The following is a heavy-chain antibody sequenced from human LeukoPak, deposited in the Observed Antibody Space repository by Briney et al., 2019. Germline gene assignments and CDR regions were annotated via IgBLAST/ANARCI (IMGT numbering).Heavy chain of an antibody. V-gene: IGHV3-30*02. CDR2: IRYDGSNK. CDR3: AKEAEGGPLYSPWNWFDP. J-gene: IGHJ5*02. Sequence: PGGSLRLSCAASGFTFSSYGMHWVRQAPGKGLEWVAFIRYDGSNKCYADSVKGRFTISRDNSKNTLYLQMNSLRAEDTAVYYCAKEAEGGPLYSPWNWFDPWGQGTLVTVSS. CDR1: GFTFSSYG. D-gene: IGHD4-11*01.